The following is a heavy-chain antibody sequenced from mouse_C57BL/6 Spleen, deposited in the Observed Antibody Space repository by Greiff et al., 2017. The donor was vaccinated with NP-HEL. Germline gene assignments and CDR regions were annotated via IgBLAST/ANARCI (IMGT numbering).Heavy chain of an antibody. CDR1: GFSFNTYA. Sequence: EVKVVESGGGLVQPKGSLKLSCAASGFSFNTYAMNWVRQAPGKGLEWVARIRSKSNNYATYYADSVKDRFTISRDDSESMLYLQMNNLKTEDTAMYYCVRHGTFYDGYYYYAMDYWGQGTSVTVSS. CDR3: VRHGTFYDGYYYYAMDY. CDR2: IRSKSNNYAT. V-gene: IGHV10-1*01. J-gene: IGHJ4*01. D-gene: IGHD2-3*01.